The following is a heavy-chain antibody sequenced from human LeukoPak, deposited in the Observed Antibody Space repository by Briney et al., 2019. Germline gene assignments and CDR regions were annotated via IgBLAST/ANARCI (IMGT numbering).Heavy chain of an antibody. J-gene: IGHJ5*02. CDR1: GYTFTSYD. D-gene: IGHD2-15*01. V-gene: IGHV1-8*01. CDR3: ARAWWELLPATNWFDP. Sequence: ASVKVSCKASGYTFTSYDINWVRQATGQGLEWMGWMSPNSGNTGYAQKFQGRVTMTRNTSISTAYMELSSLRSEDTAVYYCARAWWELLPATNWFDPWGQGTLVTVSS. CDR2: MSPNSGNT.